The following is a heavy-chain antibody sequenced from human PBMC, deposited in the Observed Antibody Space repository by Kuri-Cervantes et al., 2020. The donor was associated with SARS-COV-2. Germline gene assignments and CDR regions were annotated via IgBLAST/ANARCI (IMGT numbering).Heavy chain of an antibody. D-gene: IGHD3-3*01. V-gene: IGHV3-23*01. CDR2: ISGSGGST. Sequence: GESLKISCAASGFTLSSYAMSWVRQAPGKGLEWVSAISGSGGSTYYADSVKGRFTTSRDNSKNTLYLQMNSLRAEDTAVYYCAKAYYDFWSGYYRGGYYFDYWGQGTLVTVSS. CDR3: AKAYYDFWSGYYRGGYYFDY. CDR1: GFTLSSYA. J-gene: IGHJ4*02.